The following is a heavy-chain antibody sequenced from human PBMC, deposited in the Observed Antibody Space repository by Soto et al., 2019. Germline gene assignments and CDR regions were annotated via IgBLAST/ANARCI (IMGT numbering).Heavy chain of an antibody. D-gene: IGHD3-3*01. CDR3: ARELRDGYIYWYFDL. Sequence: SGTLSLTCAVYGGSFSGYCWSWIRQPPGKGLEWIGEINHSGSTNHNPSLKSRVTISVDTSKKQFSLKLSSVTAADTAVYYCARELRDGYIYWYFDLWGRGTRVTVSS. CDR2: INHSGST. J-gene: IGHJ2*01. V-gene: IGHV4-34*01. CDR1: GGSFSGYC.